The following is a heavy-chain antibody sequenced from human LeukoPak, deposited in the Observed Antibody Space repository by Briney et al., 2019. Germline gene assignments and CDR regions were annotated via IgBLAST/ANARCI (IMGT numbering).Heavy chain of an antibody. Sequence: SVKLSCKASGGTFSTYSISWVRQAPGQGLEWMGRIIPIFGTANYAQKFHGRVTITTDESTNTAYMELSSLTSEDTAVYYCARAWGGDSSGYYQGGFDYWGQGTLVTVSS. D-gene: IGHD3-22*01. CDR1: GGTFSTYS. J-gene: IGHJ4*02. CDR3: ARAWGGDSSGYYQGGFDY. CDR2: IIPIFGTA. V-gene: IGHV1-69*05.